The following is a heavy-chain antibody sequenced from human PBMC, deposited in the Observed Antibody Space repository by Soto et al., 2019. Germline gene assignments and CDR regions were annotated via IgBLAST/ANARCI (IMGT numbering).Heavy chain of an antibody. CDR1: GASVSSSSYY. Sequence: PSETLSLTCTVSGASVSSSSYYWSWIRQPLGKGLEWIGYVYYTGSTNYSPSLKSRVTISIDKSKNQFSLKLSSVTAADSAVYYCARSGSCSGGSCSFNWFDPWGQGTLVTVSS. J-gene: IGHJ5*02. D-gene: IGHD2-15*01. V-gene: IGHV4-61*01. CDR3: ARSGSCSGGSCSFNWFDP. CDR2: VYYTGST.